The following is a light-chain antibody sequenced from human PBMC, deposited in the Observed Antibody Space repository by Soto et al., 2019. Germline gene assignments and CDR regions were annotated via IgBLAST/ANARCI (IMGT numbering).Light chain of an antibody. J-gene: IGKJ1*01. CDR1: QSIRHY. V-gene: IGKV1-5*01. CDR3: QHHNSYYQT. CDR2: GAS. Sequence: EIQMTQPPPPLFSSLRDKVTNTFPASQSIRHYLAWYQQMPGKAPKLLIYGASTLQSGVPSRFSGSGSGTEFTLTISSLQPDDFGTYFCQHHNSYYQTFGQGTRWIS.